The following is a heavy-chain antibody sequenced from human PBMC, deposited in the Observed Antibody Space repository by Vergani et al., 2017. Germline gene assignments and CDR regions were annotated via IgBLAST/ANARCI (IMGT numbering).Heavy chain of an antibody. D-gene: IGHD3-16*01. Sequence: EVQLVESGGGLVQPGGSLRLSCAASGFTFSSYEMNWVRQAPGKGLEWVSYISSSGSTIYYADSVKGLFTISRDNAKNSLYLQMNSLRAEDTAVYYCARDQDTFLSDAFDIWGQGTMVTVSS. CDR3: ARDQDTFLSDAFDI. J-gene: IGHJ3*02. CDR2: ISSSGSTI. V-gene: IGHV3-48*03. CDR1: GFTFSSYE.